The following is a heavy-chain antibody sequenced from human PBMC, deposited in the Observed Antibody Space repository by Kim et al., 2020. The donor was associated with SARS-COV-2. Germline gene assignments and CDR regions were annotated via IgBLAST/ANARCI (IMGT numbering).Heavy chain of an antibody. CDR3: AKGVWFGELSY. Sequence: GGSLRLFCAASGFTFSSYAMSWVRQAPGKGLEWVSAISGSGGSTYYADSVKGRFTISRDNSKNTLYLQMNSLRAEDTAVYYCAKGVWFGELSYWGQGTLVTVSS. CDR2: ISGSGGST. J-gene: IGHJ4*02. D-gene: IGHD3-10*01. CDR1: GFTFSSYA. V-gene: IGHV3-23*01.